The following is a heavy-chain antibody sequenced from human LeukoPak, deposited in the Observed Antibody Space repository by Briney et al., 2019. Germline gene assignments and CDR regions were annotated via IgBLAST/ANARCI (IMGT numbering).Heavy chain of an antibody. CDR2: INSASSDI. J-gene: IGHJ4*02. V-gene: IGHV3-21*01. Sequence: GGSLRLSCAASGFAFSTYTMNWVRQAPGKGLEWISCINSASSDIYYADSVWGRFTISRDNAKNSLYLQMNSLRAEDTGVYYCAQDIGWLQFAYWGQGTLVTVSS. CDR3: AQDIGWLQFAY. D-gene: IGHD5-24*01. CDR1: GFAFSTYT.